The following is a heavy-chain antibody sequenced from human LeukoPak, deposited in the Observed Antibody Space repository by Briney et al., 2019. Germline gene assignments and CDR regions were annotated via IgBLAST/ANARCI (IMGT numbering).Heavy chain of an antibody. V-gene: IGHV4-4*02. J-gene: IGHJ4*02. CDR2: ISLSGVT. CDR3: SRESRAFSPFGY. CDR1: GGSISSTNW. D-gene: IGHD2-2*01. Sequence: PLDTLSLTCGVSGGSISSTNWWSWLRQPPRQGLEWIGEISLSGVTNYNPSLKSRVTMSLDRSKNHLSMTLTSVTAADTAVYYCSRESRAFSPFGYWGQGTLVIVSS.